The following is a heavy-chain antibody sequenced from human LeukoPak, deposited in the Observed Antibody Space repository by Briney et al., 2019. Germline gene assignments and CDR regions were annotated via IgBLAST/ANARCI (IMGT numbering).Heavy chain of an antibody. D-gene: IGHD6-6*01. CDR3: ARDSSSSLVWFDP. CDR2: ISYDGSNK. CDR1: GFTFSSYA. Sequence: PGRSLRLSCAASGFTFSSYAMHWVRQAPGKGLEWVGVISYDGSNKYYADSVKGRFTISRDNSKNTLYLQMNSLRPEDTGVFYCARDSSSSLVWFDPWGQGTLDTVSS. J-gene: IGHJ5*02. V-gene: IGHV3-30-3*01.